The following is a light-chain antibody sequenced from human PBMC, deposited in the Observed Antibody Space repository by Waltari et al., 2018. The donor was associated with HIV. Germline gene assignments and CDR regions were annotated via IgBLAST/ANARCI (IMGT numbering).Light chain of an antibody. CDR1: QGISSY. CDR2: TAS. J-gene: IGKJ3*01. CDR3: QRLNSYRFT. Sequence: DPVSITCRASQGISSYLAWYQQKPGKAPKLLIYTASILQSGVPSRFSGSGSGTEFTLTISSLQPEDFATYYCQRLNSYRFTFGPGTKVDIK. V-gene: IGKV1-9*01.